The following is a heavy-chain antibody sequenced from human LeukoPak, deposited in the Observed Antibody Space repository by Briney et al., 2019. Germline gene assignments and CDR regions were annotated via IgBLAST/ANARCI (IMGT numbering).Heavy chain of an antibody. CDR3: ATRGDYYYYYMDV. CDR2: MNPNSGNT. V-gene: IGHV1-8*01. J-gene: IGHJ6*03. D-gene: IGHD3-10*01. Sequence: WMNPNSGNTGYAQKFQGRVTMTRTTSISTAYMELSSLRSEDTAVYYCATRGDYYYYYMDVWGKGTTVTVSS.